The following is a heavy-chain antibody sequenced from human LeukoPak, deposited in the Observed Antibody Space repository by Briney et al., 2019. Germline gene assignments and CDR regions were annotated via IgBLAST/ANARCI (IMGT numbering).Heavy chain of an antibody. CDR3: ARVRWDEYYYYYYYMDV. CDR2: ISSSGSTI. V-gene: IGHV3-11*04. Sequence: PGGSLRLPCAASGFTFSDYYMSWIRQAPGKGLEWVSYISSSGSTIYYADSVKGRFTISRDNAKNSLYLQMNSLRAEDTAVYYCARVRWDEYYYYYYYMDVWGKGTTVTVSS. J-gene: IGHJ6*03. D-gene: IGHD1-26*01. CDR1: GFTFSDYY.